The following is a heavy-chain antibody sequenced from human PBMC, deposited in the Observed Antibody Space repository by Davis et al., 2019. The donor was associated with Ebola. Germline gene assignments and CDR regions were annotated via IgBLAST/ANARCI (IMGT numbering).Heavy chain of an antibody. CDR1: GFSFSTYV. D-gene: IGHD6-19*01. J-gene: IGHJ1*01. CDR2: IKQDGSEK. CDR3: ARDTGWLHAN. V-gene: IGHV3-7*03. Sequence: GESLKISCAASGFSFSTYVMHWVRQAPGKGLEWVANIKQDGSEKYYMDSVKGRFTVSRDNAKNSLYLQMNSLRAEDSAVYYCARDTGWLHANWGQGTLVSVSS.